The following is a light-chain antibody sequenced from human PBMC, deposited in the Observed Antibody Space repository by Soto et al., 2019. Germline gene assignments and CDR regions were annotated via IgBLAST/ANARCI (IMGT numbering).Light chain of an antibody. CDR2: GAS. J-gene: IGKJ1*01. Sequence: EIVMTQSPATLSVSPGERVTLSCRASQFISNSLAWYQQRPGQPPRLLIYGASTRAAGISARFSGSGSGTDFTLTISSRQSEDFAVYYCQQSSNWPRTFGQGTKVDIK. CDR1: QFISNS. V-gene: IGKV3-15*01. CDR3: QQSSNWPRT.